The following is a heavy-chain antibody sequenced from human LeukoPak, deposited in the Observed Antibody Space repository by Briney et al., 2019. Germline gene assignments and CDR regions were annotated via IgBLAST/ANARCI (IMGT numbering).Heavy chain of an antibody. D-gene: IGHD2-2*01. CDR2: ISSSSSYI. CDR3: ARDGVVPAAMSY. CDR1: GFTFSSYS. Sequence: GGSLRLSCAASGFTFSSYSINWVRQAPGKGLEWVSSISSSSSYIYYADSVKGRFTISRDNAKNSLYLQMNSPRAEDTAVYYCARDGVVPAAMSYWGQGTLVTVSS. V-gene: IGHV3-21*01. J-gene: IGHJ4*02.